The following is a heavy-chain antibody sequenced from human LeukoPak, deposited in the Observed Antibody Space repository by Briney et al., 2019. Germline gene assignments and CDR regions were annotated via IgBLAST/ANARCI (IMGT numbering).Heavy chain of an antibody. J-gene: IGHJ4*02. CDR3: AKVPVVTAPPIDY. CDR1: GFTFSNYW. D-gene: IGHD2-21*02. V-gene: IGHV3-23*01. Sequence: PGGSLRLSCEASGFTFSNYWMYWVRQAPGKGLEWVSAISGSGGSTYYADSVKGRFTISRDNSKNTLYLQMNSLRAEDTAVYYCAKVPVVTAPPIDYWGQGTLVTVSS. CDR2: ISGSGGST.